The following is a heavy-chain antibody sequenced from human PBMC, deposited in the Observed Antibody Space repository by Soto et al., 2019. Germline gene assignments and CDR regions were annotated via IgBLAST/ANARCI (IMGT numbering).Heavy chain of an antibody. CDR2: ISSSSSYI. J-gene: IGHJ5*02. V-gene: IGHV3-21*01. CDR3: ARAPPRYSSSYCSDP. Sequence: PGGSLRLSCAASGFTFSSYSMNWVRQAPGKGLEWVSSISSSSSYIYYADSVKGRFTISRDNAKNSLYLQMNSLRAEDTAVYYCARAPPRYSSSYCSDPRGQGTLVTVSS. CDR1: GFTFSSYS. D-gene: IGHD6-6*01.